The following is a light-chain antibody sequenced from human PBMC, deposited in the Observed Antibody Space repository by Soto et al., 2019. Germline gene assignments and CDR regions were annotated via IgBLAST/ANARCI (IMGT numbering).Light chain of an antibody. J-gene: IGLJ3*02. CDR2: RNN. V-gene: IGLV1-47*01. CDR3: TSWDDSLIGVV. Sequence: QSVLIQPPSASGTPGQRVSISCSGSNSNIGNNYVYWYQHLPGTAPTLLISRNNQRPSGVPDRFSGSKSGTSASLAISGLRSEDAADYYCTSWDDSLIGVVFGGGTKLTVL. CDR1: NSNIGNNY.